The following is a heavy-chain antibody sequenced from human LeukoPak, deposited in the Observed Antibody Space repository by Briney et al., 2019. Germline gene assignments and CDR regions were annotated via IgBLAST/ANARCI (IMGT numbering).Heavy chain of an antibody. Sequence: ASVKVSCKASGYTFTGYYMHWVRQAPGQGLEWMGRINPNSGGTNYAQEFQGRVTMTRDTSISTAYMELSRLRSDDTAVYYCAREPSLPIAAAGNWFDPWGQGTLVTVSS. D-gene: IGHD6-13*01. V-gene: IGHV1-2*02. CDR1: GYTFTGYY. CDR3: AREPSLPIAAAGNWFDP. CDR2: INPNSGGT. J-gene: IGHJ5*02.